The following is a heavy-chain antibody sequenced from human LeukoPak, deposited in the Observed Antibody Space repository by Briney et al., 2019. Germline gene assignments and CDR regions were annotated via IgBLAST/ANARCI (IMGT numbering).Heavy chain of an antibody. Sequence: PGGALRLSCAASGFTFDHYVMTWVRQAPGKGLDWVSGLNWNGGSTGYADSVQGRFTISRDNAKNYLYLQMNSLRADDTALYYCARDQYYYDSSGYFDFGGQGQVVLVSS. CDR3: ARDQYYYDSSGYFDF. V-gene: IGHV3-20*04. CDR2: LNWNGGST. CDR1: GFTFDHYV. D-gene: IGHD3-22*01. J-gene: IGHJ4*02.